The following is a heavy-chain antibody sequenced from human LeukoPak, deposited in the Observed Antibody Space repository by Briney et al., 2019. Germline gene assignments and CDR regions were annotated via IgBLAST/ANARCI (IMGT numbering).Heavy chain of an antibody. CDR3: APIAAVAGTLAGDY. D-gene: IGHD6-19*01. CDR2: ISSSSSYI. V-gene: IGHV3-21*01. Sequence: SGGSLRLSCAASGFTFSSYSMNWVRQAPGKGLEWVSSISSSSSYIYYADSVKGRFTISRDNAKNSLYLQMNSLRAEDTAVYYCAPIAAVAGTLAGDYWGQGTLVTVSS. CDR1: GFTFSSYS. J-gene: IGHJ4*02.